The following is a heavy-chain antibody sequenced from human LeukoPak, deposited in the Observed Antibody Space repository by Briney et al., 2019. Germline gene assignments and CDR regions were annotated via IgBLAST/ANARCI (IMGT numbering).Heavy chain of an antibody. CDR2: IYTSGST. CDR1: GGSISSGSYY. J-gene: IGHJ4*02. Sequence: SSETLSLTCTVSGGSISSGSYYWSWIRQPAGKGLEWIGRIYTSGSTNYNPSLKSRVTISVDTSKNQFSLKLSSVTAADTAVYYCARDSGDGYNSPIRGFDYGGQGTLVTVSS. D-gene: IGHD5-24*01. CDR3: ARDSGDGYNSPIRGFDY. V-gene: IGHV4-61*02.